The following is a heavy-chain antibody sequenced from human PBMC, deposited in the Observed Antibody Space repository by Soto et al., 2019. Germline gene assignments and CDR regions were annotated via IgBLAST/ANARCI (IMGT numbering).Heavy chain of an antibody. CDR2: ISGSGGST. V-gene: IGHV3-23*01. CDR3: AKGNYNYGDHFYY. Sequence: GGSLRHSCAASGFTFSSYSMSWVRQAPGKGLEWVSGISGSGGSTYYADSVKGRFTFSRDNSMDTLYLQMNSLRAEDTAVYYCAKGNYNYGDHFYYCGQRTVVPVSA. D-gene: IGHD4-17*01. CDR1: GFTFSSYS. J-gene: IGHJ4*02.